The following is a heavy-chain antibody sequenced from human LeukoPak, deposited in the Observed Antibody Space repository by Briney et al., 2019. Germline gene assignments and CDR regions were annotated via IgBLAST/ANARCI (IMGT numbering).Heavy chain of an antibody. Sequence: SVKVSCKASGGTFSSYAISWVRQAPGQGLEWMGGIIPIFGTANYAQKFQGRVTITADESTSTAYMELGSLRSEDTAVYYCARMYYDFWSGYFGLDDAFDIWGQGTMVTVSS. CDR3: ARMYYDFWSGYFGLDDAFDI. CDR1: GGTFSSYA. V-gene: IGHV1-69*01. D-gene: IGHD3-3*01. J-gene: IGHJ3*02. CDR2: IIPIFGTA.